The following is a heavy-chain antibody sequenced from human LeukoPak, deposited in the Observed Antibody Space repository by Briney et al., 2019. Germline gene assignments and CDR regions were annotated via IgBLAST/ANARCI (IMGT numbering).Heavy chain of an antibody. J-gene: IGHJ4*02. CDR1: GFTFTISA. V-gene: IGHV3-23*01. Sequence: VGSLRLSCETSGFTFTISAMSWVRQAPGKGLEWVSAISVSGGSTYYADSVKGRFTISRDNSKNTLYLQMNSLRAEDTAVYYCAKDGGVPARSSSFPYYVDYWGQGTLVTVSS. CDR2: ISVSGGST. D-gene: IGHD3-16*01. CDR3: AKDGGVPARSSSFPYYVDY.